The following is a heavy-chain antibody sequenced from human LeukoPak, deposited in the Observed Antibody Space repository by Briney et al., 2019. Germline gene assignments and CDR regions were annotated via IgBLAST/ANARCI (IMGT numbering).Heavy chain of an antibody. CDR2: ISSSSSYI. CDR3: ARDRSVGAPFDY. V-gene: IGHV3-21*01. D-gene: IGHD1-26*01. Sequence: GGSLRLSCAASGFSFSSYEMNWVRQAPGKGLEWVSSISSSSSYIHYADSVKGRFTISRDNAKNSLYLQMNSLRAEDTAVYYCARDRSVGAPFDYWGQGTLVTVSS. J-gene: IGHJ4*02. CDR1: GFSFSSYE.